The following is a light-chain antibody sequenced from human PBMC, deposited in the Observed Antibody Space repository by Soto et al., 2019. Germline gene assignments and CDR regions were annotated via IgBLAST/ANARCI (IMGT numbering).Light chain of an antibody. CDR2: GAS. Sequence: EIVLTQSPGTLSLSPGERATLSCRASQSLSSSHLAWYQQKPGQAPRLLIYGASSRATGIPDRFSGSGSGTDFTLTISRLEPEDFAVYYCQQFRNSPPLTLGGGTKVEIK. V-gene: IGKV3-20*01. CDR3: QQFRNSPPLT. J-gene: IGKJ4*01. CDR1: QSLSSSH.